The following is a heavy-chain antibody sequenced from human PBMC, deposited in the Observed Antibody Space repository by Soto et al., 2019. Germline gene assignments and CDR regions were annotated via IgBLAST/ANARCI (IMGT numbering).Heavy chain of an antibody. J-gene: IGHJ6*02. CDR1: GFTFSSYA. V-gene: IGHV3-30-3*01. D-gene: IGHD3-3*01. CDR3: ARDHDFWSGYFRPPMDYGRDG. CDR2: ISYDGSNK. Sequence: GGSLRLSCAASGFTFSSYAMHWVRQAPGKGLEWVAVISYDGSNKYYADSVKGRFTISRDNSKNTLYLQMNSLRAEDTAVYYCARDHDFWSGYFRPPMDYGRDGWGQGTTVTVSS.